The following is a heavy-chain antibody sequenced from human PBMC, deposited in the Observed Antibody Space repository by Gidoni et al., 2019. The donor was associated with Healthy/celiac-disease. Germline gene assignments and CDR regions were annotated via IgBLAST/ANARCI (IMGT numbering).Heavy chain of an antibody. D-gene: IGHD3-3*01. J-gene: IGHJ6*02. CDR2: INTNTGNP. V-gene: IGHV7-4-1*02. CDR1: GYTFTSYA. CDR3: ARDDLWSGSQGERAAINYYYYGMDV. Sequence: QVQLVQSGSELKKPGASVKVSCKASGYTFTSYAMNWVRQAPGQGLEWMGWINTNTGNPTYAQGFTGRFVFSLDTSVSTAYLQISSLKAEDTAVYYCARDDLWSGSQGERAAINYYYYGMDVWGQGTTVTVSS.